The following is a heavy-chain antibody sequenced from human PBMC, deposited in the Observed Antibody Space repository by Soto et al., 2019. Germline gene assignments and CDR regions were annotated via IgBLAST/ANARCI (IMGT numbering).Heavy chain of an antibody. D-gene: IGHD1-26*01. V-gene: IGHV3-7*01. CDR1: GFTFSTYW. J-gene: IGHJ6*03. CDR3: ARRWAGKDYYMDV. Sequence: GGSLRLSCGASGFTFSTYWMSWVRRAPGKGLEWVANINHDGSDQYYVDSVKGRFTISRDNAKNSLFLQMNSLRAEDTAVYYCARRWAGKDYYMDVWGKGTTVTVSS. CDR2: INHDGSDQ.